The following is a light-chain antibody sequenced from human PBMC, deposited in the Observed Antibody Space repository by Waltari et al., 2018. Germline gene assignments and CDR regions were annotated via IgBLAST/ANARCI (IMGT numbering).Light chain of an antibody. CDR3: SSYAGSTYYV. V-gene: IGLV2-8*01. CDR2: EVT. J-gene: IGLJ1*01. CDR1: SSDVGSYNY. Sequence: QSALTQPPSASGSPGQSVTISCTGASSDVGSYNYVPWYPHHPGKAPKLLIYEVTKRPSGVPDRFSGSKSGNTASLTVSGLLAEDEADYYCSSYAGSTYYVFGTGTKVAVL.